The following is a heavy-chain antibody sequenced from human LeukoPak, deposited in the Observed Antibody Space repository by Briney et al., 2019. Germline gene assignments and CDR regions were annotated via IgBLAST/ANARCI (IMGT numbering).Heavy chain of an antibody. CDR3: ARDLRRYDSSGYYYY. Sequence: ASVKVSCKASGYTFTSYGISWVRQAPGQGLEWMGWISAYNGNTNYAQKLQGRVTMTTDTSTSTAYMELRSLRSDDTAVYYCARDLRRYDSSGYYYYWGHGTLVTVSS. D-gene: IGHD3-22*01. V-gene: IGHV1-18*01. CDR1: GYTFTSYG. CDR2: ISAYNGNT. J-gene: IGHJ4*01.